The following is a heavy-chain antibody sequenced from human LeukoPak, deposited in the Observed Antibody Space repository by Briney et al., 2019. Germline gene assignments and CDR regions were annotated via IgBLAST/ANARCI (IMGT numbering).Heavy chain of an antibody. Sequence: GASVKVSCKASGYTFTGYYMHWVRQAPGQGLQWMGVIIPVFGTTNYAQKFQGRVTITADESTSTAYMELSSLRYEDTAVYYCARDGRYSTTGDWFDPWGQGTLVTVSS. CDR2: IIPVFGTT. D-gene: IGHD2-8*01. CDR3: ARDGRYSTTGDWFDP. CDR1: GYTFTGYY. J-gene: IGHJ5*02. V-gene: IGHV1-69*13.